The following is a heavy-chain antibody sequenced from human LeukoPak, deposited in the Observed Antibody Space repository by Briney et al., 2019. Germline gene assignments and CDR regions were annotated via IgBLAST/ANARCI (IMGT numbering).Heavy chain of an antibody. CDR2: ISSSGITI. D-gene: IGHD3-10*01. CDR3: ARGKTGSYYSRSYYMDV. V-gene: IGHV3-48*03. CDR1: GFTFSSYE. Sequence: GGSLRLSCAASGFTFSSYEMNWVRQAPGKGLEWVSYISSSGITIYYADSVKGRFTISRDNAKNSLYLQMNSLRAEDTAVYYCARGKTGSYYSRSYYMDVWGKGTTVTISS. J-gene: IGHJ6*03.